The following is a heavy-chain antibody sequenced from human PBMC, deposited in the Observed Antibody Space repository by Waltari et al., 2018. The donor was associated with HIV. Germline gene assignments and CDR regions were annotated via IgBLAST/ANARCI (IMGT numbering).Heavy chain of an antibody. CDR1: GGSISSYY. Sequence: QVQLQESGPGLVKASETLSLTCTVSGGSISSYYWSWIRQHAGKGREWIGRIYTSGSTNYNSSLKSRVTMSIDTSKNQFFLKLSSVTAADTAVYYCAREYCSSTSCSPNGRLGAFDIWGQGTMVTVSS. CDR3: AREYCSSTSCSPNGRLGAFDI. V-gene: IGHV4-4*07. D-gene: IGHD2-2*01. CDR2: IYTSGST. J-gene: IGHJ3*02.